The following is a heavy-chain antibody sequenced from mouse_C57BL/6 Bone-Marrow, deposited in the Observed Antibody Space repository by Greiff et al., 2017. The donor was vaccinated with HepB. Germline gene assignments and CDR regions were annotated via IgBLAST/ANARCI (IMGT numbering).Heavy chain of an antibody. CDR2: INPGSGGN. J-gene: IGHJ2*01. CDR1: GYAFTNYL. V-gene: IGHV1-54*01. Sequence: QVHVKQSGAELVRPGTSVKVSCKASGYAFTNYLIEWVKQRPGQGLEWIGVINPGSGGNNYNEKFKGKATLTADKSSSTAYMQLSSLTSEDSAVYFCARGVAYYSNHRYFDYWGQGTTLTVSS. D-gene: IGHD2-5*01. CDR3: ARGVAYYSNHRYFDY.